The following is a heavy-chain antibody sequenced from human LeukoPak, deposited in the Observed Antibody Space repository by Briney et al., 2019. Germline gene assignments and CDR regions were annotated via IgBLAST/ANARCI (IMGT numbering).Heavy chain of an antibody. Sequence: SETLALTCTVSDGSISNSYWNWVRQPPGKELEWLVYIHSRGRPNYNHSLKSRITLLIDTSENQFSLRLTSVTAADTAVYYCAYSYDGKVVPFDCWGQGSLVTVSS. J-gene: IGHJ4*02. CDR2: IHSRGRP. D-gene: IGHD4-23*01. CDR3: AYSYDGKVVPFDC. V-gene: IGHV4-4*09. CDR1: DGSISNSY.